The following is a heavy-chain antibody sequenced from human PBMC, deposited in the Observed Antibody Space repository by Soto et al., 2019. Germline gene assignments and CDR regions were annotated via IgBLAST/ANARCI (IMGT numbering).Heavy chain of an antibody. CDR3: ARDRKRNSYGFQQRDYYGMDV. V-gene: IGHV4-34*01. Sequence: PSETLSLTCAVYGGSFSGYYWSWIRQPPGKGLEWIGYIYYSGSTYYNPSLKSRVTISVDTSKNQFSLKLSSVTAADTAVYYCARDRKRNSYGFQQRDYYGMDVWGQGTTVTVSS. CDR2: IYYSGST. D-gene: IGHD5-18*01. J-gene: IGHJ6*02. CDR1: GGSFSGYY.